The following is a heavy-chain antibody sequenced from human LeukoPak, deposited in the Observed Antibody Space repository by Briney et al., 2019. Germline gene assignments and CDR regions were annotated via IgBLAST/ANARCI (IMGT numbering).Heavy chain of an antibody. CDR3: TRGAGWLIDY. CDR2: IHDSGTS. CDR1: DDSISDYY. D-gene: IGHD3-16*01. V-gene: IGHV4-59*01. J-gene: IGHJ4*02. Sequence: SETLSLTCTVSDDSISDYYRGWIRQPPGKGLEWIGYIHDSGTSTYNLSLKSRVTISADTSKNQFSLKLNSMTTADTAVYYCTRGAGWLIDYWGQGILVTVSS.